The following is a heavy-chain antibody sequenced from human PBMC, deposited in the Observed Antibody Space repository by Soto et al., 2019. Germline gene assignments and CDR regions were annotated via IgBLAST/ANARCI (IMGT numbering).Heavy chain of an antibody. CDR1: GLPVSSNF. Sequence: EVQLVESGGGLIQPGGSLKLSCAASGLPVSSNFMAWVRQAPGKGLECVSLIYRTGNTFYADSVTGRFIISRDNFKNTLYLEMNSLRAEDTAVYYCARDRRIDNGYYDYYYGMDVWGQGTTVTVSS. CDR3: ARDRRIDNGYYDYYYGMDV. D-gene: IGHD2-8*01. J-gene: IGHJ6*02. V-gene: IGHV3-53*01. CDR2: IYRTGNT.